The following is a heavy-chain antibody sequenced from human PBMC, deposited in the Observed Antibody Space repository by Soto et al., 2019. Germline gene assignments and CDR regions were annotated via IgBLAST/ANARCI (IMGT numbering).Heavy chain of an antibody. J-gene: IGHJ6*02. D-gene: IGHD2-8*02. Sequence: EVQVVESGGGLVQPGRSLRLSCAASGFSFDDYAMHWVRQAPGKGLEWVSGISWNSGTICYADSVNGRFTISRDNAKNSLYLQMNSLRAEDTALDYCAKSTGGNANGMCVWGQGTTVTVSS. CDR1: GFSFDDYA. CDR3: AKSTGGNANGMCV. CDR2: ISWNSGTI. V-gene: IGHV3-9*01.